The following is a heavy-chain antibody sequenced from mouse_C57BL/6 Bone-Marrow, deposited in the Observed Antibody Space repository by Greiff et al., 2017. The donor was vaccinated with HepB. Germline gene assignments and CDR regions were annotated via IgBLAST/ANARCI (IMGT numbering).Heavy chain of an antibody. CDR3: ARGGFITTVVARYFDV. Sequence: EVQLQQSGPGLVKPSQSLSLTCSVTGYSITSGYYWNWIRQFPGNKLEWMGYISYDGSNNYNPSLKNRISITRDTSKNQFFLKLNSVTTEDTATYYCARGGFITTVVARYFDVWGTGTTVTVSS. D-gene: IGHD1-1*01. CDR2: ISYDGSN. J-gene: IGHJ1*03. V-gene: IGHV3-6*01. CDR1: GYSITSGYY.